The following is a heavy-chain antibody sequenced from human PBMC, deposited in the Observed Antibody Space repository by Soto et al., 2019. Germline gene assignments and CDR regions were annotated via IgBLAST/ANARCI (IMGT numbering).Heavy chain of an antibody. D-gene: IGHD2-2*01. Sequence: ASVKVSCKASGYTFTSYGISWVRQAPGQGLEWMGWISAYNGNTNYAQKLQGRVTMTTDTSTSTAYMEVRSLRSDDTAVYYCDRAMHWRRYHEMSYWGQGTLVTVSS. CDR3: DRAMHWRRYHEMSY. CDR1: GYTFTSYG. J-gene: IGHJ4*02. CDR2: ISAYNGNT. V-gene: IGHV1-18*04.